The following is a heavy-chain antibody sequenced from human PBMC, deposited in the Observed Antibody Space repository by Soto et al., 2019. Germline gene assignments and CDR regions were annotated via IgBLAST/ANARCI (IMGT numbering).Heavy chain of an antibody. CDR3: VREGRGSFDF. Sequence: SCAASGFIFTNYAMNWVRQAPGKGLEWVSVIGGRGSSAYYADSVQGRFTISRDNSKNTLSLQMSSLTADDTAIYYCVREGRGSFDFWGRGTMVTVSS. V-gene: IGHV3-23*01. CDR2: IGGRGSSA. CDR1: GFIFTNYA. D-gene: IGHD5-12*01. J-gene: IGHJ3*01.